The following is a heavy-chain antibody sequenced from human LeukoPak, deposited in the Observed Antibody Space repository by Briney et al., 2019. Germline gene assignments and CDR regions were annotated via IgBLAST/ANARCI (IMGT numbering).Heavy chain of an antibody. Sequence: GGSLRLSCAASGFTFSDHYVDWVRQAPGKGLEWVGRSRNKANSYSTEYAGSVKGRFTISRDESKRSVYVQMNSLKTDDRAVYYCVRGVSCTSARCPPYHMDVWGQGPTVPVSS. J-gene: IGHJ6*02. CDR1: GFTFSDHY. CDR3: VRGVSCTSARCPPYHMDV. V-gene: IGHV3-72*01. CDR2: SRNKANSYST. D-gene: IGHD2-2*01.